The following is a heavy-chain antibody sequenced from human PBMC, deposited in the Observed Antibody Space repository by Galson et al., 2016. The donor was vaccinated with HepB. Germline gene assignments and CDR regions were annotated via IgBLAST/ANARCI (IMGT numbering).Heavy chain of an antibody. V-gene: IGHV1-18*01. Sequence: SVKVSCKASNYAFNRYGITWIRQAPGQGLEWMGWINVYNGKTNYAQKFQDRVTMTTDTSTSTCYLEVRSLRSDDTAIYYCARERVANYGPYAFNIWTQGTLVTVSS. CDR1: NYAFNRYG. J-gene: IGHJ3*02. CDR3: ARERVANYGPYAFNI. CDR2: INVYNGKT. D-gene: IGHD3-10*01.